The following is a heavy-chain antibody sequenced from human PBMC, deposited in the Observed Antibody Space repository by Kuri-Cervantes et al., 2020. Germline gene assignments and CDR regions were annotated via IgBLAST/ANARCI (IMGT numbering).Heavy chain of an antibody. Sequence: SVKVSCKASGYTFTYRYLHWVRQAPGQALEWMGWITPFNGNTNYAQKLQGRVTMTTDTSTSTAYMELRSLRSDDTAVYYCARAWFGEFGGYFDYWGQGTLVTVSS. CDR3: ARAWFGEFGGYFDY. D-gene: IGHD3-10*01. CDR2: ITPFNGNT. CDR1: GYTFTYRY. V-gene: IGHV1-45*02. J-gene: IGHJ4*02.